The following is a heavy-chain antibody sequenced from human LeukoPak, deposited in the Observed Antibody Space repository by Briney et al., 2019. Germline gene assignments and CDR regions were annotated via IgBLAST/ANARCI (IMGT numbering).Heavy chain of an antibody. D-gene: IGHD5-24*01. CDR3: ASFISGDSDGYPLAGSY. CDR2: INPSGGST. Sequence: ASVKVSCEASGYTFTSYYMHWVRQAPGQGLEWMGIINPSGGSTSYAQKFQGRVTMTRDTSTSTVYMELSSLRSEDTAVYYCASFISGDSDGYPLAGSYWGQGTLVTVSS. J-gene: IGHJ4*02. CDR1: GYTFTSYY. V-gene: IGHV1-46*03.